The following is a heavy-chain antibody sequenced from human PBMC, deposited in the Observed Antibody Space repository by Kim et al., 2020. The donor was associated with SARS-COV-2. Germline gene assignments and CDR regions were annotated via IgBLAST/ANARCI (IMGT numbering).Heavy chain of an antibody. Sequence: GGSLRLSCAVSGSSVRSSYMTWVRRAPGKGLEWVSAIHDAGSTYYADSVKGRFTISRDIPKDTLYLQMNSLRAEDTAVYYCSSSTVGAYFDYWGQGSLVTVSS. D-gene: IGHD1-26*01. CDR1: GSSVRSSY. CDR3: SSSTVGAYFDY. V-gene: IGHV3-53*01. CDR2: IHDAGST. J-gene: IGHJ4*02.